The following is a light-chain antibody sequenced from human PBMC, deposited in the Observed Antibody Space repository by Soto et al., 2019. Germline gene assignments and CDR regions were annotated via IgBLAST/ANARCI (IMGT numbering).Light chain of an antibody. CDR1: SRDVGGYNY. V-gene: IGLV2-8*01. CDR3: SSYAGSNNVV. CDR2: EVS. Sequence: QSVLTQPPSASGSPGHSLTISCTGTSRDVGGYNYVSWYQQHPGKAPKLMIYEVSKRPSGVPDRFSSSKSGNTASLTVSGLQAEDEADYYCSSYAGSNNVVFGGGTKVTVL. J-gene: IGLJ2*01.